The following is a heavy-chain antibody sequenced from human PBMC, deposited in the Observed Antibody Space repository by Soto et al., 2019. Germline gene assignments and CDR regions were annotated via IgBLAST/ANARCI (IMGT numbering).Heavy chain of an antibody. CDR1: GGSISSGGYS. D-gene: IGHD2-8*02. Sequence: QLQLQESGSGLVKPSQTLSLTCAVSGGSISSGGYSWNWIRQLPGKGLEWIGYIYHSGGTLYNPSLKSPVTISVDKSRNQFSLTLTSVTAADTAVYYCARDSLTGNWFDPWGQGTLVTVSS. CDR2: IYHSGGT. V-gene: IGHV4-30-2*06. J-gene: IGHJ5*02. CDR3: ARDSLTGNWFDP.